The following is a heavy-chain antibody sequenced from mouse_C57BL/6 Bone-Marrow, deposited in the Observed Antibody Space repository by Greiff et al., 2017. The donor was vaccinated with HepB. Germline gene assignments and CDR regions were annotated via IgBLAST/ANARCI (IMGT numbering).Heavy chain of an antibody. V-gene: IGHV1-64*01. CDR3: ARNYGSSYDWYFDV. D-gene: IGHD1-1*01. Sequence: VQLQQPGAELVKPGASVKLSCKASGYTFTSYWMHWVKQRPRQGLEWIGMIHPHSGSTNYNEKFKSKATLTVDKSSSTAYMQLSSLTSEDSAVYYCARNYGSSYDWYFDVWGTGTTVTVSS. CDR2: IHPHSGST. CDR1: GYTFTSYW. J-gene: IGHJ1*03.